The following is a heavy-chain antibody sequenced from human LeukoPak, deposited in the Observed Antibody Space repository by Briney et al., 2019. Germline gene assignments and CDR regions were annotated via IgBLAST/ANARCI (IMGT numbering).Heavy chain of an antibody. J-gene: IGHJ6*03. CDR3: ARDLYHENYYYHYMDV. D-gene: IGHD2-2*01. V-gene: IGHV3-7*01. Sequence: GGSLRLSCAASGFTFSSYAMSWVRQAPGKGLEWVANIKQDRSEKYYVDSVKGRFTISRDNAKNSLYLQMNSLRVEDTAVYYCARDLYHENYYYHYMDVWGKGTTVTVSS. CDR1: GFTFSSYA. CDR2: IKQDRSEK.